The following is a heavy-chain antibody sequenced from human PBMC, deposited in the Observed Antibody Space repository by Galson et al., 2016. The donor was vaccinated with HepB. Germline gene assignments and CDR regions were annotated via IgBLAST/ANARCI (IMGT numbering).Heavy chain of an antibody. CDR1: SVTTKRVD. CDR2: IYWDEDK. CDR3: AHGSGWLFDY. J-gene: IGHJ4*02. D-gene: IGHD6-19*01. Sequence: PALVKPTQTLTLTCSFSSVTTKRVDVGWIRQPPGKALEWLALIYWDEDKRYNPSLRSRLTLTEDTSKNHVVLTMTNMDPVDTATYYCAHGSGWLFDYWGQGTLVTVSS. V-gene: IGHV2-5*02.